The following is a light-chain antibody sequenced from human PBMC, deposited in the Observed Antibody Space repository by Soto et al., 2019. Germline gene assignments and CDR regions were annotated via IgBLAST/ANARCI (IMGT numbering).Light chain of an antibody. Sequence: QSVLTQPASESGTPGQRVTISCSGSSSNIGSNAVSWYQHFPGTAPKVLIYSDDQRPSGVPDRFSGPKSGTSASLAISGLRAEDEADYSCAAWGDSLNTWVFGGGTKVTVL. CDR2: SDD. J-gene: IGLJ3*02. CDR3: AAWGDSLNTWV. CDR1: SSNIGSNA. V-gene: IGLV1-44*01.